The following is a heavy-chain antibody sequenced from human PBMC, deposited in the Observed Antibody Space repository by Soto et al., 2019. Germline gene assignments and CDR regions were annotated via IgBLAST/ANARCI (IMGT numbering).Heavy chain of an antibody. CDR2: TYYRSKWYN. V-gene: IGHV6-1*01. Sequence: QVQLQQSGPGLVKPSQTLSLTCAISGDSVSSNSAAWNWIRQSPSRGLEWLGRTYYRSKWYNDYEQPAKRRTPINPDTSKSQFPPRLTSVTPEDTAVYYCARDLATYYYGSGRQDYFDYWGQGTLVTVSS. CDR3: ARDLATYYYGSGRQDYFDY. J-gene: IGHJ4*02. CDR1: GDSVSSNSAA. D-gene: IGHD3-10*01.